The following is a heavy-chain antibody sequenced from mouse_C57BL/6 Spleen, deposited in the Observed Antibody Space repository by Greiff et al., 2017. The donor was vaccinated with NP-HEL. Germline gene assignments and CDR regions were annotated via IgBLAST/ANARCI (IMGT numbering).Heavy chain of an antibody. V-gene: IGHV1-42*01. CDR1: GYSFTGYY. CDR2: INPSTGGT. D-gene: IGHD1-1*01. CDR3: ARRLFITTVVAPFDY. Sequence: EVQLKESGPELVKPGASVKISCKASGYSFTGYYMNWVKQSPEKSLEWIGEINPSTGGTTYNQKFKAKATLTVDKSSSTAYMQLKSLTSEDSAVYYCARRLFITTVVAPFDYWGQGTTLTVSS. J-gene: IGHJ2*01.